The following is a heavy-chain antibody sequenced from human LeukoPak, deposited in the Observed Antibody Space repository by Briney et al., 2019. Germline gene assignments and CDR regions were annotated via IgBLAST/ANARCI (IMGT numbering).Heavy chain of an antibody. CDR3: ARTGVIFGWFDP. D-gene: IGHD3-3*01. Sequence: GASVKVSCKASGYTFTRYYMHWVRQAPGQGLEWMGLINPSGDSTSYAQKFQGRVTMTRDTSTSTVYMELSSLRSEDTAVYYCARTGVIFGWFDPWGQGTLVTVSS. CDR1: GYTFTRYY. CDR2: INPSGDST. V-gene: IGHV1-46*01. J-gene: IGHJ5*02.